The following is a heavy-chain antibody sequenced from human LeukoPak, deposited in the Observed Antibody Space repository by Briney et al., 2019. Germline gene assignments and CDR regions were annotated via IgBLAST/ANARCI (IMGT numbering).Heavy chain of an antibody. CDR2: VSSSAVST. V-gene: IGHV3-23*01. J-gene: IGHJ4*02. D-gene: IGHD3-22*01. Sequence: GGSLRLSCAASGFTFYSFAMSWVRQAPGKGLEWVSSVSSSAVSTYYADSVKGRFTISRDNSKNTLYLQMNSLRAEDTAVYYCAKDYDSSGYYSVFDYWGQGTLVTVSS. CDR1: GFTFYSFA. CDR3: AKDYDSSGYYSVFDY.